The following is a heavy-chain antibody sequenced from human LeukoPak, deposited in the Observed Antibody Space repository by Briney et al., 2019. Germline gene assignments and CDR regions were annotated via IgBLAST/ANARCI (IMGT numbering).Heavy chain of an antibody. CDR3: ARGRYYYDSSGYTRELDY. V-gene: IGHV4-34*01. J-gene: IGHJ4*02. Sequence: SETLSLTCAVYGGSFSGYYWSWIRQPPGKGLEWIGEINHSGSTNYNPSLKSRVTISVDTSKNQLSLKLSSVTAADTAVYYCARGRYYYDSSGYTRELDYWGQGTLVTVSS. D-gene: IGHD3-22*01. CDR1: GGSFSGYY. CDR2: INHSGST.